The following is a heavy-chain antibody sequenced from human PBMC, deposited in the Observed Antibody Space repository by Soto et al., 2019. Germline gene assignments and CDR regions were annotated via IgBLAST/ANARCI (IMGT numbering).Heavy chain of an antibody. CDR3: AHTPRVNGVRWFDP. V-gene: IGHV2-5*02. D-gene: IGHD2-8*01. CDR2: IYWDDDK. CDR1: GFSLSTSGVG. J-gene: IGHJ5*02. Sequence: SCPTLVNPTQTLTLTCTFSGFSLSTSGVGVGWIRQPPGKALEWLALIYWDDDKRYSPSLKSRLTITKDTSKNQVVLTMTNVDPVDTATYYCAHTPRVNGVRWFDPWGQGTLVTVSS.